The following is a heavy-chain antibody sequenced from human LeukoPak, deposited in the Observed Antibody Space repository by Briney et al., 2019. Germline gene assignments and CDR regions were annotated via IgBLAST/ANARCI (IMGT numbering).Heavy chain of an antibody. J-gene: IGHJ3*02. CDR1: GFTFSSYW. V-gene: IGHV3-7*01. D-gene: IGHD6-13*01. CDR2: IKQDGSEK. CDR3: ARDTGIAAAANDAFDI. Sequence: PGGSLRLSCAASGFTFSSYWMSWVRQAPGKGLEWVANIKQDGSEKYYVDSVKGRFTISRDNAKNTLYLQMNSLRAEDTAVYYCARDTGIAAAANDAFDIWGQGTMVTVSS.